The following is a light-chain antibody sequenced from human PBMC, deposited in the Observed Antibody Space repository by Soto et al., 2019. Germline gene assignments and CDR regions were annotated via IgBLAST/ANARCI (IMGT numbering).Light chain of an antibody. CDR3: QRYYNAPFT. CDR2: AAS. V-gene: IGKV1-27*01. CDR1: QGIKNY. J-gene: IGKJ4*01. Sequence: DIQVSQYPSTRSASVVDRVTITRRASQGIKNYLAWYQQKPGEIPKLLIYAASTLESGIPPRFSGSGSGTDFTLTINNLQPEDVATYYCQRYYNAPFTFGGGTKVDI.